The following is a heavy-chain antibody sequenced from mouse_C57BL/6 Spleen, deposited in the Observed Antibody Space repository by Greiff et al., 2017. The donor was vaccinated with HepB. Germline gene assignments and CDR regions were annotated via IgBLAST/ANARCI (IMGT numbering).Heavy chain of an antibody. CDR2: IYPGGGYT. V-gene: IGHV1-63*01. J-gene: IGHJ2*01. D-gene: IGHD1-1*01. CDR3: ARVGTTVVAPDY. Sequence: QVHVKQSGAELVRPGTSVKMSCKASGYTFTNYWIGWAKQRPGHGLEWIGDIYPGGGYTNYNEKFKGKATLTADKSSSTAYMQFSSLTSEDSAIYYCARVGTTVVAPDYWGQGTTLTVSS. CDR1: GYTFTNYW.